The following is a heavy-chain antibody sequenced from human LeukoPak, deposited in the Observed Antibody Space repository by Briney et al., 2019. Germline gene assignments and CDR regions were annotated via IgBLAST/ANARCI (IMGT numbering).Heavy chain of an antibody. J-gene: IGHJ3*02. V-gene: IGHV3-23*01. CDR1: GFTFSSHA. D-gene: IGHD4-23*01. CDR2: ISGSGAST. Sequence: PGGSLRLSCAASGFTFSSHAMTWVRQAPGKGLEWVSAISGSGASTYYADSVKGRFTISRDGSKKTLYMQMNSLRPEDTATYYCAKDRATTVVGDASDIWGQGTMVTVSS. CDR3: AKDRATTVVGDASDI.